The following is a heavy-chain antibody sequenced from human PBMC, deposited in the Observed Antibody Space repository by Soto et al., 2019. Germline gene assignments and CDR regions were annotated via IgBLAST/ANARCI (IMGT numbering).Heavy chain of an antibody. CDR2: IYRTGST. J-gene: IGHJ4*02. CDR1: GGSFTSNNW. D-gene: IGHD1-7*01. V-gene: IGHV4-4*02. Sequence: SETLSLTCAVSGGSFTSNNWWTWVRQPPGQGLEWIGEIYRTGSTNYNPSLKSRVTISLDKSENQFSLKVTSLTAAGTAVYYCASRDPGTSVDYWGQGTLVTVSS. CDR3: ASRDPGTSVDY.